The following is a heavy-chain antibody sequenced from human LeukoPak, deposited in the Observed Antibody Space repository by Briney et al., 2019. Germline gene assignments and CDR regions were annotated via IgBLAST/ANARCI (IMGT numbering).Heavy chain of an antibody. CDR3: ASAGGTSWADY. D-gene: IGHD6-13*01. J-gene: IGHJ4*02. CDR2: VKQDRTEK. Sequence: GGSLRLSCEASGFTFRDYWMTWVRQAPGKGLEWVANVKQDRTEKFYVDSVKGRFTISRDNGKNSLYLQMNSLRVEDTAIYYCASAGGTSWADYWGQGTLVTVSS. CDR1: GFTFRDYW. V-gene: IGHV3-7*01.